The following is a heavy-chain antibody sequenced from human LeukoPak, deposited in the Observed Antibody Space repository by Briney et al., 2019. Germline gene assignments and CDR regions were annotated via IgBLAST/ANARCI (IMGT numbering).Heavy chain of an antibody. Sequence: ASVKVSCKPSGYTFTGYYMHWVRQAPGQGLEWMGWINPNSGGTNYAQKFQGRVTMTRDTSISTAYMELSRLRSDDTAVYYCARKGYSSSSEAVGAFDIWGQGTMVTVSS. CDR3: ARKGYSSSSEAVGAFDI. V-gene: IGHV1-2*02. J-gene: IGHJ3*02. CDR2: INPNSGGT. CDR1: GYTFTGYY. D-gene: IGHD6-6*01.